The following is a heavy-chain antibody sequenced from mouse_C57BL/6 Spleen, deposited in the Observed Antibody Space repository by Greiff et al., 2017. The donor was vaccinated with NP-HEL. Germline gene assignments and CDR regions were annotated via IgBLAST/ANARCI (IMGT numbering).Heavy chain of an antibody. CDR3: ARTNDYYWYCDV. CDR2: ISNGGGST. D-gene: IGHD1-1*02. V-gene: IGHV5-12*01. CDR1: GFTFSDYY. J-gene: IGHJ1*03. Sequence: EVKLVESGGGLVQPGGSLKLSCAASGFTFSDYYMYWVRQTPEKRLEWVAYISNGGGSTYYPDTVKGRFTISRDNAKNTLYLQMSRLKSEDTAMYYCARTNDYYWYCDVWGTGTTVTVSS.